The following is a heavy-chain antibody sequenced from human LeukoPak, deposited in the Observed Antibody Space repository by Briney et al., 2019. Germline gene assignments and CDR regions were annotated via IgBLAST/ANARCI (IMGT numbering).Heavy chain of an antibody. J-gene: IGHJ4*02. CDR2: IIPILGIT. D-gene: IGHD3-22*01. CDR1: GGTFSSYA. CDR3: ARDLTYYYDSSGYSGDY. Sequence: SVKVSCKASGGTFSSYAISWVRQAPGQGLERMGRIIPILGITNYAQKFQGRVTITADKSTSTAYMELSSLRSEDTAVYYCARDLTYYYDSSGYSGDYWGQGTLVTVSS. V-gene: IGHV1-69*04.